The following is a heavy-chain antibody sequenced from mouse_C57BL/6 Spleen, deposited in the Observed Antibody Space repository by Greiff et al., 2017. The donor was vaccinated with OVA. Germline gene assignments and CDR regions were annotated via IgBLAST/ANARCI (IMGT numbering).Heavy chain of an antibody. V-gene: IGHV1-64*01. Sequence: QVQLQQSGAELVKPGASVKLSCKASGYTFTSYWMHWVKQRPGQGLEWIGMIHPNSGSTNYNEKFKSKATLTVDKSSSTAYMQLSSLTSEDSAVYYCARSSYDGYYEWFAYWGQGTLVTVSA. J-gene: IGHJ3*01. D-gene: IGHD2-3*01. CDR2: IHPNSGST. CDR3: ARSSYDGYYEWFAY. CDR1: GYTFTSYW.